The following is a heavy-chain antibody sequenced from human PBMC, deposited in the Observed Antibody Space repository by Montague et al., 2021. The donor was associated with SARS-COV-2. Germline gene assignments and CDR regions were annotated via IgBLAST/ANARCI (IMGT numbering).Heavy chain of an antibody. CDR1: GASISSSSYY. D-gene: IGHD3-22*01. Sequence: SETLSLTCTISGASISSSSYYRGWIRQPPGKGLEWIGSIYYSGSTYYNPSLKSRVTISVDTSKNQFSLKLSSVTAADTAVYYCARHGKTRIAMIVVVIGYFDYWGQGTLVTVSS. CDR2: IYYSGST. J-gene: IGHJ4*02. CDR3: ARHGKTRIAMIVVVIGYFDY. V-gene: IGHV4-39*01.